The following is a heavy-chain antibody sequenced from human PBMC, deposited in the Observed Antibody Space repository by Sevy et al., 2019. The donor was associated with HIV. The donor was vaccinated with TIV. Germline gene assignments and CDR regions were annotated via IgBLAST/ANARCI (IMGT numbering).Heavy chain of an antibody. J-gene: IGHJ4*02. CDR2: ISSSSSYI. CDR1: GFTFSSYS. D-gene: IGHD2-2*01. V-gene: IGHV3-21*01. Sequence: GGSLKLSCAASGFTFSSYSMNWVRQAPGKGLEWVSSISSSSSYIYYADSVKGRFTISRDNAKNSLYLQMNSLRAEDTAVYYCARDMLGYCSSTSCSLDYWGQGTLVTVSS. CDR3: ARDMLGYCSSTSCSLDY.